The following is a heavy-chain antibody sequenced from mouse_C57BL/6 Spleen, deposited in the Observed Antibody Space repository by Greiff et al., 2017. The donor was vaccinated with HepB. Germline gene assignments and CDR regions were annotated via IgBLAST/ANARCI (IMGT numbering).Heavy chain of an antibody. CDR2: ISDGGSYT. D-gene: IGHD1-1*01. J-gene: IGHJ2*01. V-gene: IGHV5-4*01. CDR3: ARDDTTVVATPFDY. CDR1: GFTFSSYA. Sequence: EVKLVESGGGLVKPGGSLKLSCAASGFTFSSYAMSWVRQTPEKRLEWVATISDGGSYTYYPDNVKGRFTISRDNAKNNLYLQMSHLKYEDTAMYYCARDDTTVVATPFDYWGQGTTLTVSS.